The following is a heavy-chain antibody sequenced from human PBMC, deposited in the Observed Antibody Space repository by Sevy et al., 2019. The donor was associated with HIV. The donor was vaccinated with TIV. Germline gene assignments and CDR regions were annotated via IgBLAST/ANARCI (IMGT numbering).Heavy chain of an antibody. CDR3: ARDLPPSATTVAHFDY. J-gene: IGHJ4*02. Sequence: GGSLRLSCTASGFTFSSYEMNWVRQAPGKGLEWVSYITNSGSSIYYSDSVRGGFTVSRENAKNSLYLQMKSLRAEDTAVYYCARDLPPSATTVAHFDYWGRGTLVTVSS. V-gene: IGHV3-48*03. D-gene: IGHD4-17*01. CDR2: ITNSGSSI. CDR1: GFTFSSYE.